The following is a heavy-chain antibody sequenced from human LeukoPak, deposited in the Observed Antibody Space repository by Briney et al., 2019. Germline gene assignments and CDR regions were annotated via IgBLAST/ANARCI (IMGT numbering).Heavy chain of an antibody. V-gene: IGHV3-53*01. J-gene: IGHJ6*04. CDR1: GFTVSSNS. CDR3: AELGITMIGGV. Sequence: GGSLRLSCTVSGFTVSSNSMSWVRQAPGKGLEWVSFIFSSTHYSDSVKGRFTISRDNSKNTLYLQMNSLRAEDTAVYYCAELGITMIGGVWGKGTTVTISS. D-gene: IGHD3-10*02. CDR2: IFSST.